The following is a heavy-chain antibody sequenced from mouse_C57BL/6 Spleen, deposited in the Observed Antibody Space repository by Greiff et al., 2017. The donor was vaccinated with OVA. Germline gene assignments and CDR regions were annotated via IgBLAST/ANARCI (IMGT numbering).Heavy chain of an antibody. CDR3: ARSGYSNPRDY. J-gene: IGHJ4*01. CDR2: IDPSDSET. V-gene: IGHV1-52*01. Sequence: QVQLQQPGAELVRPGSSVKLSCKASGYTFTSYWMHWVKQRPIQGLEWIGNIDPSDSETHYNQKFKDKATLTVDKSSSTAYMQLSSLTSEDSAVYYCARSGYSNPRDYWGQGTSVTVSS. CDR1: GYTFTSYW. D-gene: IGHD2-5*01.